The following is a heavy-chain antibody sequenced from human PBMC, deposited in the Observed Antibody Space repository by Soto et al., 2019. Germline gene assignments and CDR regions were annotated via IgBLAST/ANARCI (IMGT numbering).Heavy chain of an antibody. V-gene: IGHV4-59*12. CDR1: GGAITSDF. CDR3: ARGRAWYYDSSGYEVLDY. CDR2: INHSGAA. D-gene: IGHD3-22*01. Sequence: ETLSLTCNVSGGAITSDFWSWIRQPPGKGLEWIGDINHSGAADYNPSLKSRVTISVDTSKNQFSLKLSSVTAADTAVYYCARGRAWYYDSSGYEVLDYWGQGTLVTVSS. J-gene: IGHJ4*02.